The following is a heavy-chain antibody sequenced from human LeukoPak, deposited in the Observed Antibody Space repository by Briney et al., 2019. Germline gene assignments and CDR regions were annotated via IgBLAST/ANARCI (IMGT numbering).Heavy chain of an antibody. V-gene: IGHV3-21*01. Sequence: GESLRPSCAASGFTFSSYSMNWVRQAPGKGLEWVSSISSSSNYIYYADSVKGRFTISRDNAKNSLYLQMNSLRAEDTAVYYCAREGDYDCVWGSYRPPTTRAFDIWGQGTMVTVSS. CDR1: GFTFSSYS. J-gene: IGHJ3*02. D-gene: IGHD3-16*02. CDR3: AREGDYDCVWGSYRPPTTRAFDI. CDR2: ISSSSNYI.